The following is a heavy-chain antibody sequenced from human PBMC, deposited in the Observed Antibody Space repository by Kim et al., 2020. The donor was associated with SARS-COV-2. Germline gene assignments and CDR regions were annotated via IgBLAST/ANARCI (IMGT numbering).Heavy chain of an antibody. D-gene: IGHD6-13*01. J-gene: IGHJ6*02. CDR2: INPSGGST. Sequence: ASVKVSCKASGYTFTSYYMHWVRQAPGQGLEWMGIINPSGGSTSYAQKFQGRVTMTRDTSTSTVYMELSSLRSEDTAVYYCATDHYIAAAVTYYYYGMDVWGQGTTVTVSS. V-gene: IGHV1-46*01. CDR3: ATDHYIAAAVTYYYYGMDV. CDR1: GYTFTSYY.